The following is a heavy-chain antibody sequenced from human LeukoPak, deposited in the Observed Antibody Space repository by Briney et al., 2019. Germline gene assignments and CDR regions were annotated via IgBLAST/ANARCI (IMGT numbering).Heavy chain of an antibody. CDR1: GGSISSSSYY. V-gene: IGHV4-39*01. CDR3: ARAPPVVLTTYYYYYMDV. CDR2: IYYSGST. D-gene: IGHD4-11*01. Sequence: SETLSLTCTVSGGSISSSSYYWGWIRQPPGKGLEWIGSIYYSGSTYYNPSLKSRVTISVDTSKNQFSLKLSSVTAADTAVYYCARAPPVVLTTYYYYYMDVWGKGTTVTVSS. J-gene: IGHJ6*03.